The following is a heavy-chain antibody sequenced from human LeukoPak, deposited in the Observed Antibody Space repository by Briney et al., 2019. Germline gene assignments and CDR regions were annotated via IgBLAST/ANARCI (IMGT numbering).Heavy chain of an antibody. CDR1: GFTFSGYA. J-gene: IGHJ4*02. CDR2: ITGSAYST. Sequence: GGSLRLSCAASGFTFSGYAMSWVRQAPGKGLEWVSAITGSAYSTYYADSVEGRFTISRDNSKNTLYLQMDSLRAEDPAVYYCAKKMDTSTPFFDYWGQGTLVTVSS. V-gene: IGHV3-23*01. CDR3: AKKMDTSTPFFDY. D-gene: IGHD5-24*01.